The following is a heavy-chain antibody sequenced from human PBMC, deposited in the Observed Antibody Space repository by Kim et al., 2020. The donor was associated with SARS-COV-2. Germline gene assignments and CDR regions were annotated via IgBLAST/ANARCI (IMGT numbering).Heavy chain of an antibody. Sequence: ASVKVSCKASGYTFTSYAMNWVRQAPGQGLEWMGWINTNTGNPTYAQGFTGRFVFSLDTSVSTAYLQICSLKAEDTAVYYCARDNVPFADSGYDLYYGMDVWGQGTTVTVSS. CDR3: ARDNVPFADSGYDLYYGMDV. V-gene: IGHV7-4-1*01. D-gene: IGHD5-12*01. CDR2: INTNTGNP. J-gene: IGHJ6*02. CDR1: GYTFTSYA.